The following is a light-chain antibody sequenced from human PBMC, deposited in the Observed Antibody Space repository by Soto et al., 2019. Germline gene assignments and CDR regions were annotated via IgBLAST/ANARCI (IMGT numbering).Light chain of an antibody. CDR3: CAYAGTGTFYV. CDR1: SNGIGNDNF. J-gene: IGLJ1*01. CDR2: EAS. V-gene: IGLV2-23*01. Sequence: QSVLTQPASVSESPGQSITISCTGTSNGIGNDNFVSWYQQHPGKAPKLLIYEASERPSGVSNRFSGSKSGYTASLTISGFQAEDEADYYCCAYAGTGTFYVFGPGTKVTVL.